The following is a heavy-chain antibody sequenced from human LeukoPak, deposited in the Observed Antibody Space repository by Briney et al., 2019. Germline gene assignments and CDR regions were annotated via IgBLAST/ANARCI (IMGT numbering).Heavy chain of an antibody. Sequence: SETLSLTCTVSGGSISGYYWSWIRQPPGKGLEWIGYIHYTGNTNYNNPSLKSRVTISVDTSKNQFSLRLSSVTAADTAVYYCARGDYDSSGYYYVPDAFDIWGQGTMVTVSS. V-gene: IGHV4-59*12. D-gene: IGHD3-22*01. CDR1: GGSISGYY. CDR2: IHYTGNT. CDR3: ARGDYDSSGYYYVPDAFDI. J-gene: IGHJ3*02.